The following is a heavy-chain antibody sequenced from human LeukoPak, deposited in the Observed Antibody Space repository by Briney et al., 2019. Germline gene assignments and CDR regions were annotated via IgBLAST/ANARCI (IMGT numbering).Heavy chain of an antibody. D-gene: IGHD6-13*01. V-gene: IGHV3-23*01. CDR1: GFTFSSYA. Sequence: PGGSLRLSCAASGFTFSSYAMSWVRQAPGKGLEWVSAISGSGGSTYYADSVKGRFTISRDNSKNTLYLQMNSLRAEDTAVYYCAKDLSSSFDTYGSHWGQGTLVTVSS. CDR3: AKDLSSSFDTYGSH. CDR2: ISGSGGST. J-gene: IGHJ4*02.